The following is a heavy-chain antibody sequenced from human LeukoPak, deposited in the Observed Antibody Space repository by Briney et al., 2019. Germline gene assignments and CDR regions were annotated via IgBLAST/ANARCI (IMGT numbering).Heavy chain of an antibody. CDR1: GYTFTGYY. D-gene: IGHD2-2*01. Sequence: ASVKVSCKASGYTFTGYYMHWVRQAPGQGLEWMGWINPNSGGTNYAQKFQGRVTMTRDTSISTAYMELSRLRSDDTAVYYCARDMYCSSTSCYFYYYYGTDVWGQGTTVTVSS. CDR3: ARDMYCSSTSCYFYYYYGTDV. J-gene: IGHJ6*02. CDR2: INPNSGGT. V-gene: IGHV1-2*02.